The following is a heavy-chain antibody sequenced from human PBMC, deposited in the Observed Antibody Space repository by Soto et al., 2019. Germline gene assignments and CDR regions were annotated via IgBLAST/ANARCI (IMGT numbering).Heavy chain of an antibody. Sequence: PGGSLRLSCAASGFTFSSYDMHWVRQATGKGLEWVSAIGTAGDTYYPGSVKGRFTISRENAKNSLYLQMNSLRAGDTAVYYCARGRPFYSSAPGKDYGMDVWGQGTTVTVSS. D-gene: IGHD6-19*01. CDR2: IGTAGDT. CDR3: ARGRPFYSSAPGKDYGMDV. V-gene: IGHV3-13*01. CDR1: GFTFSSYD. J-gene: IGHJ6*02.